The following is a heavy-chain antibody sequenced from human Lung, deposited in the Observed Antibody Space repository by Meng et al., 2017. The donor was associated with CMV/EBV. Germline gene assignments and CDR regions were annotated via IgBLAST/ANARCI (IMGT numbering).Heavy chain of an antibody. Sequence: GGSLRLXXAASGFTFSSYSMNWVRQAPGKGLEWVSSISSSSSYIYYADSVKGRFTISRDNAKNSLYLQMNSLRAEDTAVYYCARGESEWELLSYYYYYGMDVWGQGTTVTVSS. V-gene: IGHV3-21*01. D-gene: IGHD1-26*01. CDR3: ARGESEWELLSYYYYYGMDV. CDR2: ISSSSSYI. CDR1: GFTFSSYS. J-gene: IGHJ6*02.